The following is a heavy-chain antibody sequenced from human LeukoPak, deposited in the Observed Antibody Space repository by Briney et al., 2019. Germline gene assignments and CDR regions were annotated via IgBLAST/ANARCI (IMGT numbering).Heavy chain of an antibody. CDR1: GGSIISNY. J-gene: IGHJ3*02. D-gene: IGHD2-15*01. CDR3: ARHYSQPQSGAFDI. V-gene: IGHV4-39*01. CDR2: IYYSGST. Sequence: SETLSLTCAVSGGSIISNYWSWIRQPPGKGLEWIGSIYYSGSTYYNPSLKSRVTISVDTSKNQFSLKLSSVTAADTAVYYCARHYSQPQSGAFDIWGQGTMVTVSS.